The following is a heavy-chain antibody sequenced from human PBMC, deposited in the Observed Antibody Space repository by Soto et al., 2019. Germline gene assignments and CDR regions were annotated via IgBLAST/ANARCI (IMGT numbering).Heavy chain of an antibody. CDR1: GGTFSSYA. J-gene: IGHJ4*02. D-gene: IGHD5-18*01. CDR3: ARESFALNRGYSYGPKYYFDY. V-gene: IGHV1-69*01. CDR2: IIPIFGTA. Sequence: QVQLVQSGAEVKKPGSSVKVSCKASGGTFSSYAISWVRQAPGQGLEWMGGIIPIFGTANYAQKFRGRVTITADESTSTAYMELSSLRSEDTAVYYCARESFALNRGYSYGPKYYFDYWGQGTLVTVSS.